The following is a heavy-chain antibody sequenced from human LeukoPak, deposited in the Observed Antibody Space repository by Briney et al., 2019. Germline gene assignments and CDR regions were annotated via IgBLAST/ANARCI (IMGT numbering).Heavy chain of an antibody. V-gene: IGHV3-21*01. D-gene: IGHD4-17*01. CDR2: ISGSSSYI. J-gene: IGHJ4*02. CDR1: GFTFSSYS. Sequence: GGSLRLSCAASGFTFSSYSMNWIRQAPGKGLEWVSSISGSSSYIYYADSVKGRFTISRDNAKNSLYLQMNSLRAEDTAVYYCAREYRYGDPNFDYWGQGTLVTVSS. CDR3: AREYRYGDPNFDY.